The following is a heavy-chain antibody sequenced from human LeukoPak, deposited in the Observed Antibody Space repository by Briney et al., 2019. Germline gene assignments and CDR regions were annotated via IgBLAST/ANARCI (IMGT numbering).Heavy chain of an antibody. D-gene: IGHD3-22*01. J-gene: IGHJ4*02. CDR3: ARGNYYDSSGTLDY. V-gene: IGHV1-2*02. CDR1: GYTFTGYY. CDR2: INPNSGGT. Sequence: ASVKVSCKASGYTFTGYYTHWVRQAPGQGLEWMGWINPNSGGTNYAQKFQGRVTMTRDTSISTAYMELSRLRSDDTAVYYCARGNYYDSSGTLDYWGQGTLVTVSS.